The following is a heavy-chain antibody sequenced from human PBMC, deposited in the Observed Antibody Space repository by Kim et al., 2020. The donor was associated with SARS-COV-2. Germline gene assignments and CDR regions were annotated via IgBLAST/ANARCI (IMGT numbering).Heavy chain of an antibody. Sequence: GGSLRLSCAASGFTFSSYGMHWVRQAPGKGLEWVAVIWYYGSNKYYADSVKGRFTISRDNSKNTLYLQMNSLRAEDTAVYYCAKCIAARLDSGAWFDPWGQGTLVTVSS. V-gene: IGHV3-33*06. CDR2: IWYYGSNK. CDR1: GFTFSSYG. D-gene: IGHD6-6*01. CDR3: AKCIAARLDSGAWFDP. J-gene: IGHJ5*02.